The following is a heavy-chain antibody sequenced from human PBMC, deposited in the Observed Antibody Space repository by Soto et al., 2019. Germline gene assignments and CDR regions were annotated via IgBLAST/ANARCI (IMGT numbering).Heavy chain of an antibody. CDR1: GGSISSSNW. Sequence: QVQLQESGPGLVKPSGTLSLTCAVSGGSISSSNWWSWVRQPPGKGLEWIGEIYHSGSTNYNPAHQSRVTVSVDKSKNQFSLKLTAVTAADMAVYYSARGNYGMDVWGQGTTVTVSS. CDR2: IYHSGST. J-gene: IGHJ6*02. V-gene: IGHV4-4*02. D-gene: IGHD3-10*01. CDR3: ARGNYGMDV.